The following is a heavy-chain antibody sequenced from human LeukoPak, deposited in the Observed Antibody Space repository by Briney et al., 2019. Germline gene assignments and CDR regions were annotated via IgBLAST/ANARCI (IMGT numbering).Heavy chain of an antibody. CDR1: GFTFSSSA. D-gene: IGHD5-18*01. Sequence: PGGSLRLSCAASGFTFSSSAMSWVRQAPGKGLEWVSAISNNGGYTYYADSVKGRFTISRDNSKNTLYLQMNSLRAEDTAVYYCAKEEYSSPSFDYWGQGTLVTVSS. CDR3: AKEEYSSPSFDY. V-gene: IGHV3-23*01. CDR2: ISNNGGYT. J-gene: IGHJ4*02.